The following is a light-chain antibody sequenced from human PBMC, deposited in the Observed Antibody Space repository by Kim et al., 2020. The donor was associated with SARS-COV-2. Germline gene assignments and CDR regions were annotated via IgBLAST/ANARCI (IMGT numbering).Light chain of an antibody. CDR3: CSFAGSYTYV. Sequence: GQSVTISCTGHSSGVGGYNYVSWYQQQPGKAPKLMIYDVSKRPSGVPGRFSGSKSGNTASLTISGLQADDEADYYCCSFAGSYTYVFGTGTKATVL. CDR2: DVS. CDR1: SSGVGGYNY. V-gene: IGLV2-11*03. J-gene: IGLJ1*01.